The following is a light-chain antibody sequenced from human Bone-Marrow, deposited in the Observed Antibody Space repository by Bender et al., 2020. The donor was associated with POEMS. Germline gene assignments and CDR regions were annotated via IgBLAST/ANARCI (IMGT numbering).Light chain of an antibody. CDR2: SSH. V-gene: IGLV1-44*01. J-gene: IGLJ3*02. CDR1: SSNIGAHA. CDR3: AVWNDSLNGWV. Sequence: QSVLTQPPSASGTPGQRVTISCSGGSSNIGAHAVNWYQHLPVTAPKLLIYSSHRRPSEVPDRFSGSRSGTSASLAISGLQSEDEADYSCAVWNDSLNGWVFGGGTKLTVL.